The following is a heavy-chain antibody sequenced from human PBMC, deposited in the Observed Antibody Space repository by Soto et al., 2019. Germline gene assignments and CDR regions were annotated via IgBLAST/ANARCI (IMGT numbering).Heavy chain of an antibody. CDR1: GYKFTTYF. Sequence: ASVKVSCKASGYKFTTYFIHWVRQAPGQGLEWMGMIHPSGDTGYAQKFRGRVTMTIDTSTTTAYVELRNLTSEDTAVYFSVRGYCTTSPCSVDFQFWGQGTLVTVSS. J-gene: IGHJ1*01. CDR2: IHPSGDT. CDR3: VRGYCTTSPCSVDFQF. D-gene: IGHD2-15*01. V-gene: IGHV1-46*01.